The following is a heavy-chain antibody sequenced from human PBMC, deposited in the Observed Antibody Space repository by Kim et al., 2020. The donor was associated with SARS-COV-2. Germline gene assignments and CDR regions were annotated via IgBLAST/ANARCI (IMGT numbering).Heavy chain of an antibody. CDR3: AKGLPTMYYFDY. J-gene: IGHJ4*02. CDR2: ISAGGANT. Sequence: GGSLSLSCAASGFIFTNYAMTWVRQAPGKGLEWVSSISAGGANTYYADSLEGRFTISRDNFRNTLNLRMDSLRADDTAEYFCAKGLPTMYYFDYWGQGIL. CDR1: GFIFTNYA. V-gene: IGHV3-23*01. D-gene: IGHD2-21*02.